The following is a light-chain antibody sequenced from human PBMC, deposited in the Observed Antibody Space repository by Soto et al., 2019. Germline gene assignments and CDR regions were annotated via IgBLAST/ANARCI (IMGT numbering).Light chain of an antibody. CDR3: QQYGSSPWT. V-gene: IGKV3-20*01. Sequence: EXVLTQSPGTRALSPGERATLSWRASQSVSSSSLAWYQQKPGQAPRLLIYGASSRATGIPDRFSGSGSGTDFTLTISRLEPEDFAVYYCQQYGSSPWTFGQGTKVDIK. CDR1: QSVSSSS. CDR2: GAS. J-gene: IGKJ1*01.